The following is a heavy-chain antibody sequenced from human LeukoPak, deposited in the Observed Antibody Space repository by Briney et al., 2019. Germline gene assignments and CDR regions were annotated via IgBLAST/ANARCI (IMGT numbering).Heavy chain of an antibody. CDR3: ARAYYDTLGYFDL. CDR1: GFTFSSYT. Sequence: GGSLRLSCAASGFTFSSYTINWVRQAPGKGLEWVSSISSTTSYIYYADSVKGRFTISRDNAKNSLYLQMNSLRAEDTAVYYCARAYYDTLGYFDLWGRGTLVTVSS. V-gene: IGHV3-21*01. J-gene: IGHJ2*01. CDR2: ISSTTSYI. D-gene: IGHD3-22*01.